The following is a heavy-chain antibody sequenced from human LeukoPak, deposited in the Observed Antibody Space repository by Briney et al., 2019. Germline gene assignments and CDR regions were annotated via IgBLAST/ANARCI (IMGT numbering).Heavy chain of an antibody. CDR3: ARVGGYSGYDSFDY. V-gene: IGHV4-34*01. Sequence: SETLSLTCAVYGGSFSGYYWSWIRQPPGKGLEWIGEINHSGSTNYNPSLKSRVTISVDTSKNQFSLKLSSVTAADTAVYYCARVGGYSGYDSFDYWGQGTLVTVSS. CDR1: GGSFSGYY. J-gene: IGHJ4*02. D-gene: IGHD5-12*01. CDR2: INHSGST.